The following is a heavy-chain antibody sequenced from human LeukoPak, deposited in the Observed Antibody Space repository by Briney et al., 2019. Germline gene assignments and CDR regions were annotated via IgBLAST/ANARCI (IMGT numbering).Heavy chain of an antibody. J-gene: IGHJ4*02. Sequence: SETLSLTCTVSGYSISSGYYWGWIRQPPGKGLEWIGSIYHSGSTYYNPSLKSRVTISVDTSKNQFSLKLSSVTAADTAVYYCARVAGLVGKTGDLDYWGQGTLVTVSS. CDR3: ARVAGLVGKTGDLDY. CDR1: GYSISSGYY. V-gene: IGHV4-38-2*02. D-gene: IGHD7-27*01. CDR2: IYHSGST.